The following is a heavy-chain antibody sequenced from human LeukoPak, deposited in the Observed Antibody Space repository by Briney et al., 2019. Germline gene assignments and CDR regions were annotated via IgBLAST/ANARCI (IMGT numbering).Heavy chain of an antibody. CDR2: IYTSGST. CDR1: GGSISSGSYY. Sequence: SQTLSLTCTVSGGSISSGSYYWSWIRQPAGKGLEWIGRIYTSGSTNYNPSLKIRVTISVGASKNQFSLKLSSVTAADTAVYYCASQGPGYGAVGRYFDYWGQGTLVTVSS. D-gene: IGHD4-17*01. CDR3: ASQGPGYGAVGRYFDY. V-gene: IGHV4-61*02. J-gene: IGHJ4*02.